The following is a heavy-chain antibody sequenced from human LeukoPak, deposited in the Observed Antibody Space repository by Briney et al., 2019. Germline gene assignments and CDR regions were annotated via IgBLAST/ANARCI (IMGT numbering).Heavy chain of an antibody. Sequence: GGSLRLSCAASGFTFSRFWMSWVRQAPGKGLEWVGRIKTKTDGGTPDYAAPVKGRFTISRDDSRNTLYLQMNSLKTEDTAVYYCTTYRVGEQWMIPNYWGQGTLVTVSS. CDR1: GFTFSRFW. V-gene: IGHV3-15*01. J-gene: IGHJ4*02. D-gene: IGHD6-19*01. CDR2: IKTKTDGGTP. CDR3: TTYRVGEQWMIPNY.